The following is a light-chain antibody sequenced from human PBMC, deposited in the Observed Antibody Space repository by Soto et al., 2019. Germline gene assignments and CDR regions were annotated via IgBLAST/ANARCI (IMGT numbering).Light chain of an antibody. CDR2: GAS. Sequence: EIVLTQSPGTLSLSPGERATLSCRASLSVSRNLAWYQQKPGQAPRLLIYGASTRATGIPARFSGSGSGTEFTLTISSLQSEDFAVYYCQQYNNWPRPLTFGGGTKVDIK. J-gene: IGKJ4*01. CDR1: LSVSRN. V-gene: IGKV3-15*01. CDR3: QQYNNWPRPLT.